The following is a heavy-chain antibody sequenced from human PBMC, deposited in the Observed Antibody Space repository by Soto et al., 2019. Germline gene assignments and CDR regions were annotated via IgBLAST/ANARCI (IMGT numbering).Heavy chain of an antibody. CDR3: ARRHGPFDF. Sequence: SETLSLTCTVSGGSISSHYWSWIRQPPGKGLEWIGYIYYSGSTSYNPSLKSRVTISVDTSKNQFSLKLSSVTAADTAVYYCARRHGPFDFWGQGTLVTVSS. CDR2: IYYSGST. J-gene: IGHJ4*02. V-gene: IGHV4-59*11. CDR1: GGSISSHY.